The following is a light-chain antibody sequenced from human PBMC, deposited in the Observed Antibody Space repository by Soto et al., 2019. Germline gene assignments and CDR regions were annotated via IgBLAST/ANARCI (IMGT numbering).Light chain of an antibody. J-gene: IGKJ4*01. Sequence: EIVLIQSPATLSLSPGERATLSCRASQSVGSYLAWYQHKPGQAPRLLIYSASSRATGTSDRFSGSGSGTDFTLTITRLEPEDSAMYYCQQYAYSPLNFGGGTKVDIK. CDR2: SAS. CDR3: QQYAYSPLN. CDR1: QSVGSY. V-gene: IGKV3-20*01.